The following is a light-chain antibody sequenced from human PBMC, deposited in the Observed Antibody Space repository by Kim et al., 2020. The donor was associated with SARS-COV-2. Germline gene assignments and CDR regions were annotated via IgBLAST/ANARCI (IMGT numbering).Light chain of an antibody. CDR2: YDS. Sequence: PGKKARMTCGGNNIGSKSVHWYQHRPGQAPVLVIYYDSDRPSGIPERFSGSNAGNTATLTISRVEAGDEADYYCQVWDSSSDHWVFGGGTQLTVL. V-gene: IGLV3-21*04. J-gene: IGLJ3*02. CDR1: NIGSKS. CDR3: QVWDSSSDHWV.